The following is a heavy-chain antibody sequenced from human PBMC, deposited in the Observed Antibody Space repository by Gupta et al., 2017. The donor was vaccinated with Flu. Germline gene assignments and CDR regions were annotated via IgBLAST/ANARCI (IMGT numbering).Heavy chain of an antibody. CDR1: GFTFSSSW. Sequence: ASGFTFSSSWMHWVRQGPGKGLLWVSRINSDGSTTSYADSVKGRFTISRDNAKNTLYLHMNSLRAEDTAVYYCVSWQEDYWGQGTLVTVSS. CDR3: VSWQEDY. D-gene: IGHD3-10*01. J-gene: IGHJ4*02. CDR2: INSDGSTT. V-gene: IGHV3-74*01.